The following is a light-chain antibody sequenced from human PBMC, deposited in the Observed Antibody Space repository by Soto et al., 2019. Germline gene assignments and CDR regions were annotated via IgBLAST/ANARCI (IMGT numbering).Light chain of an antibody. J-gene: IGKJ1*01. CDR3: QQYGSSPRT. CDR1: QSVSSSY. CDR2: GAS. V-gene: IGKV3-20*01. Sequence: EMVLTQSPGTLSLSPGERATLSCRARQSVSSSYLAWYQQKPGQAPRLLIYGASSRATGIPDRFSGSGPGTDFTLTISRLEPEDFAVYYCQQYGSSPRTFGQGTKVDIK.